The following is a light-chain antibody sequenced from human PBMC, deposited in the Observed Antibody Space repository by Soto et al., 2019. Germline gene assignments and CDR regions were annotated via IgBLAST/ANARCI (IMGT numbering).Light chain of an antibody. Sequence: SYELTQPPSLSVSPGRTASITCSGDKLGQKYVYWYQQKPGQSPVLVIYHDSKRPSGIPERFSGSNSGNTATLTISGTQPLDEAEYYCAAWDDSLQGWVFGGGTKLTVL. V-gene: IGLV3-1*01. CDR1: KLGQKY. CDR2: HDS. CDR3: AAWDDSLQGWV. J-gene: IGLJ3*02.